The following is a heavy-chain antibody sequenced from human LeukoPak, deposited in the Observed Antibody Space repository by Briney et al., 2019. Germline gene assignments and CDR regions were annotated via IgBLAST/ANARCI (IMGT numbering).Heavy chain of an antibody. CDR1: TFAFGGYW. CDR2: IDSAGGRI. CDR3: VADRGNWSGGDF. D-gene: IGHD3-10*01. Sequence: GGSLRLSCAGSTFAFGGYWIHWVRQLPGKRLACFSRIDSAGGRIQWADSVKGRFTISRDNAKNTVCLQMNSLRPEDSAVYYCVADRGNWSGGDFWGRGTLVIVSS. V-gene: IGHV3-74*01. J-gene: IGHJ4*02.